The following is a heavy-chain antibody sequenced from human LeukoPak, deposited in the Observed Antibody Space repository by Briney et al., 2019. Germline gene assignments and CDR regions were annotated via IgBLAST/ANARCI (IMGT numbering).Heavy chain of an antibody. Sequence: SETLSLTCAVYGGSFSAYYWIWLRQPPGKGLEWIGEINHSGSTNYNPSLKRRVTISVDTSKNQFSLKLSSVTAADTAVYYCARWGKGILPAATIDYWGQGTLVTVSS. CDR3: ARWGKGILPAATIDY. D-gene: IGHD2-2*01. V-gene: IGHV4-34*01. CDR2: INHSGST. CDR1: GGSFSAYY. J-gene: IGHJ4*02.